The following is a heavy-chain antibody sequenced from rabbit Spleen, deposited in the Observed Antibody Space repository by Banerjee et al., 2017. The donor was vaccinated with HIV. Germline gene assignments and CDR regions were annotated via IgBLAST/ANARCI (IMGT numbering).Heavy chain of an antibody. Sequence: QEQLVESGGDLVQPEGSLTLTRTASEFSFSSSYYMCWARQAPGKGLEWIACIYAGGSGTTYYASWAKGRFTFSKTSSTTVTLQMTSLTAADTATYFCARDLDGVIGWNFGWWGPGTLVTVS. V-gene: IGHV1S45*01. CDR2: IYAGGSGTT. CDR3: ARDLDGVIGWNFGW. J-gene: IGHJ4*01. D-gene: IGHD4-1*01. CDR1: EFSFSSSYY.